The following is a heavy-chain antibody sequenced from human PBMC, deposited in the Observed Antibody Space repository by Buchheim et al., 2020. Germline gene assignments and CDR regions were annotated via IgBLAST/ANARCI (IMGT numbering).Heavy chain of an antibody. D-gene: IGHD1-26*01. CDR2: ISSSSDYT. J-gene: IGHJ4*02. Sequence: EVQLVESGGGLVRPGESLRLSCTASGFTLSSYSMNWVRQAPGKGLEWVSSISSSSDYTYYADSLKGRFTISRDNAKNSLFPQMHSLGADDTAVYYCARDMWDFDLWGQGTL. CDR1: GFTLSSYS. CDR3: ARDMWDFDL. V-gene: IGHV3-21*01.